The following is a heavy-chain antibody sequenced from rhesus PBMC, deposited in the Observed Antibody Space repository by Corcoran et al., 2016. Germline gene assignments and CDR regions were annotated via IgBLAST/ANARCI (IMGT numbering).Heavy chain of an antibody. Sequence: QVQLQESGPGLLKHSETLSLTCAVSGGSISGGYGWGWIRQPPGKGLEWIGSIYSSSCHTYDTPSLKSVSRSSSGTSMNQFALTLSSVTAADTAVYDCASAMGSWSRGVGYGYWGQGVLVTVSS. J-gene: IGHJ4*01. CDR3: ASAMGSWSRGVGYGY. D-gene: IGHD6-13*01. CDR1: GGSISGGYG. CDR2: IYSSSCHT. V-gene: IGHV4-76*01.